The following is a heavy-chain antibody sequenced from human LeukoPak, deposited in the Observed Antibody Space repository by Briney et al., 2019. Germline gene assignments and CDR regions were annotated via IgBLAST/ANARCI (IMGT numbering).Heavy chain of an antibody. J-gene: IGHJ6*03. Sequence: PSETLSLTCTVSGGFINSYYWSWIRQPAGKGLEWIGRVYTSGITNYNPSLKSRITISVDTSKNQFSLKLTSVTAADTAVYYCARHNGFDRGYYYYMDVWGKGTTVTVSS. CDR2: VYTSGIT. D-gene: IGHD3-9*01. CDR3: ARHNGFDRGYYYYMDV. CDR1: GGFINSYY. V-gene: IGHV4-4*07.